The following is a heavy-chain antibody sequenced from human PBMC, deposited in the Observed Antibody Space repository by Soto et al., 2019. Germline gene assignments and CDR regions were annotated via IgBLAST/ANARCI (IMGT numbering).Heavy chain of an antibody. J-gene: IGHJ4*02. CDR2: ISWNSGST. Sequence: DVHLVESGGGLVQPGRSLRLSCAASGFIFDDFAMHWVRHAPGKGLEWVSGISWNSGSTDYAASVKGRFIISRDNARNSLYLQMNSLRPEDTAFYYCARDTDSDTWNDPFDYWGQGALVIV. D-gene: IGHD1-1*01. CDR1: GFIFDDFA. CDR3: ARDTDSDTWNDPFDY. V-gene: IGHV3-9*01.